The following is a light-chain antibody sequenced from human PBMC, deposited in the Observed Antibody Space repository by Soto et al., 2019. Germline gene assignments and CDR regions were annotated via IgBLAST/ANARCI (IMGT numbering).Light chain of an antibody. CDR3: LLSYSGVRV. V-gene: IGLV7-46*01. Sequence: QTVVTQEPSLSVPPGGTVTLTCGSSTGDVTSGHNAYWFQQKPGQAPKTLIYNSTNRQSWIPARFSGSLLGGKAALTLSGAQPDDEAQYYCLLSYSGVRVFGGGTKVTVL. CDR2: NST. J-gene: IGLJ3*02. CDR1: TGDVTSGHN.